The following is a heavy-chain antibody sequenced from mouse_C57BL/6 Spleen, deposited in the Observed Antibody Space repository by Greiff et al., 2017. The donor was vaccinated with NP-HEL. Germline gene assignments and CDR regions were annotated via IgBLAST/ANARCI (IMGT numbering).Heavy chain of an antibody. CDR2: FYPGSGSI. J-gene: IGHJ2*01. CDR1: GYTFTEYT. V-gene: IGHV1-62-2*01. Sequence: QVHVKQSGAELVKPGASVKLSCKASGYTFTEYTIHWVKQRSGQGLEWIGWFYPGSGSIKYNEKFKDKATLTADKSSSTVYMELSRLTSEDSAVYFCARHENPGYYFDYWGQGTTLTVSS. CDR3: ARHENPGYYFDY.